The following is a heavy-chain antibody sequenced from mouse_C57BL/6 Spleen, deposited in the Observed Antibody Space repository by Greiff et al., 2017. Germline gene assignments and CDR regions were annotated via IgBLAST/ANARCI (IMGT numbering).Heavy chain of an antibody. D-gene: IGHD1-1*01. Sequence: EVHLVESGGGLVKPGGSLKLSCAASGFTFSSYAMSWVRQTPEKRLEWVATISDGGSYTYYPDNVTGRFTISRDNAKNNLYLQMSHLKSEDTAMYYCAREGGSSYYFDYWGQGTTLTVSS. V-gene: IGHV5-4*01. J-gene: IGHJ2*01. CDR3: AREGGSSYYFDY. CDR1: GFTFSSYA. CDR2: ISDGGSYT.